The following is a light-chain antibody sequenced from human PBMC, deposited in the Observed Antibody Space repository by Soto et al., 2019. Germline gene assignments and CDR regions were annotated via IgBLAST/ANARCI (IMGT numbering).Light chain of an antibody. V-gene: IGKV1-17*01. CDR3: QQYDSFSVT. CDR2: AAS. CDR1: QAIRND. J-gene: IGKJ1*01. Sequence: DIQMTQSPSSLSASVGDRVTITCRASQAIRNDLGWYQQKPGKAPKRLIYAASSLDSEVPLRFSGSGSGTEFALTISSLQPEDFATYYCQQYDSFSVTFGQGTKVDIK.